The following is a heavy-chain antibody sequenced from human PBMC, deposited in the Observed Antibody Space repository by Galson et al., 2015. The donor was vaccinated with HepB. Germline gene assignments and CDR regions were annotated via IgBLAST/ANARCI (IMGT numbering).Heavy chain of an antibody. CDR3: ASGRAGYYGFFDY. Sequence: SLRLSCAASGFTLSGYWMHWVRQVPGEGLVWVSRISTDGTSTFYADSVRGRFTISRDNAKNTVYLQMNSLRDEDTAVYYSASGRAGYYGFFDYWGQGILVTVSS. J-gene: IGHJ4*02. V-gene: IGHV3-74*01. CDR2: ISTDGTST. D-gene: IGHD5-24*01. CDR1: GFTLSGYW.